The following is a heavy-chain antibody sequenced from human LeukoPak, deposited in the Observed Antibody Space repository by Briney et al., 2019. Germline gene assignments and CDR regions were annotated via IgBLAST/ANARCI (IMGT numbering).Heavy chain of an antibody. V-gene: IGHV1-2*02. D-gene: IGHD2-15*01. CDR1: GYTFTSYG. J-gene: IGHJ4*02. CDR2: ISPNSGGT. Sequence: GASVKVSCKASGYTFTSYGISWVRQAPGQGLEWMGWISPNSGGTNYAQKFQGRVTMTRDTSISTAYMELSRLRSDDTAVYYCASDSGMVGYWGQGTLVTVSS. CDR3: ASDSGMVGY.